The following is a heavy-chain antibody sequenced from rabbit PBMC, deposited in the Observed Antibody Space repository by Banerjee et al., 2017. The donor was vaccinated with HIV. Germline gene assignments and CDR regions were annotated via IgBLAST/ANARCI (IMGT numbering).Heavy chain of an antibody. V-gene: IGHV1S45*01. CDR2: INSSSGNT. CDR3: ARGPGSSRYFNL. CDR1: GFSFSNKSV. J-gene: IGHJ4*01. D-gene: IGHD8-1*01. Sequence: QEQLVESGGGLVRPGGTRKLPCPASGFSFSNKSVLCWVRQAPGKGLEWTACINSSSGNTVYATWAKGRFTISKTSSTTVTLQMTSLTAADSATYFCARGPGSSRYFNLWGQGTLVTVS.